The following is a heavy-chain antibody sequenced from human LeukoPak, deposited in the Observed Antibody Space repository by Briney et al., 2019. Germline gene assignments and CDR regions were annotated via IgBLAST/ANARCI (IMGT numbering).Heavy chain of an antibody. CDR1: GGSFSGYY. Sequence: SENLSLTCAVYGGSFSGYYWSWIRQPPGKGLEWIGEINHSGSTNYNPSLKGRLTMSVDTSKNQFSLKLSSVTAADTAVYYCARGPRSANYYDSSDYYHWFDPWGQGTLVTVSS. D-gene: IGHD3-22*01. CDR2: INHSGST. J-gene: IGHJ5*02. CDR3: ARGPRSANYYDSSDYYHWFDP. V-gene: IGHV4-34*01.